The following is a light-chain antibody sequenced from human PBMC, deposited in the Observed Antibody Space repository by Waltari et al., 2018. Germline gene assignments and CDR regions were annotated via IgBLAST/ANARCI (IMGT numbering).Light chain of an antibody. CDR1: SSHIGSNY. CDR2: RNN. CDR3: AAWDDSLSGPV. Sequence: QSVLTQPPSASGTPGQGVTISCSGSSSHIGSNYVYWYQQLPGTAPKLLIYRNNQRPSGVPDRFSGSKSGTSASLAISGLRSEDEADYYCAAWDDSLSGPVFGGGTKLTVL. V-gene: IGLV1-47*01. J-gene: IGLJ2*01.